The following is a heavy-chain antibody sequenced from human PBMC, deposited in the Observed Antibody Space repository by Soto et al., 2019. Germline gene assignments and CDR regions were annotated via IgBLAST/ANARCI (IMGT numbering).Heavy chain of an antibody. CDR3: ARSHLYYDSSGYPDY. Sequence: PGGSLRLSCAASGFTFSSHWMSWVRQAPGKGLEWVANIKPDGSEKWYVDSVKGRFTISRDNAKNSLYLQMNSLRAEDTAVYYCARSHLYYDSSGYPDYWGQGTLVTVSS. J-gene: IGHJ4*02. V-gene: IGHV3-7*02. D-gene: IGHD3-22*01. CDR1: GFTFSSHW. CDR2: IKPDGSEK.